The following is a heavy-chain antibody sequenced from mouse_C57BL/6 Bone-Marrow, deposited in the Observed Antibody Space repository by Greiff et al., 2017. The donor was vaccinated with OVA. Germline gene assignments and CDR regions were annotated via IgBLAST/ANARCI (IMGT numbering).Heavy chain of an antibody. J-gene: IGHJ3*01. CDR1: GYAFSSSW. CDR3: ASWLLQTWFAY. CDR2: IYPGDGDT. Sequence: VQGVESGPELVKPGASVKISCKASGYAFSSSWMNWVKQRPGKGLEWIGRIYPGDGDTNYNGKFKGKATLTADKSSSTAYMQLSSLTSEDSAVYFCASWLLQTWFAYWGQGTLVTVSA. D-gene: IGHD2-3*01. V-gene: IGHV1-82*01.